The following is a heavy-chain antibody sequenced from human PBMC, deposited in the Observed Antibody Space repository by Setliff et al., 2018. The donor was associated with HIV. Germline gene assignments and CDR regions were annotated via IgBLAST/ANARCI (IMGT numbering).Heavy chain of an antibody. V-gene: IGHV1-3*01. D-gene: IGHD6-13*01. CDR2: INAGNGNT. CDR3: ARLRQQLNAFDI. J-gene: IGHJ3*02. CDR1: GYTFTSYG. Sequence: GASVKVSCKASGYTFTSYGISWVRQAPGQGLEWMGWINAGNGNTKYSQKFQGRVTITRDTSASTAYMELSSLRSEDTAVYYCARLRQQLNAFDIWGQGTMVTVSS.